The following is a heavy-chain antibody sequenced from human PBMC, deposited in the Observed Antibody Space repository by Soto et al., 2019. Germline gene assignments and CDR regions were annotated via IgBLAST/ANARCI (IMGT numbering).Heavy chain of an antibody. CDR3: ARGSKLLWFGEFDY. CDR2: IYYSGST. D-gene: IGHD3-10*01. CDR1: GGSISSGGYY. V-gene: IGHV4-31*03. Sequence: SETLSLTCTVSGGSISSGGYYWSWIRQHPGKGLEWIGYIYYSGSTYYNPSLKSRVTISVDTSKNQFSLKLSSVTAADTAVYYCARGSKLLWFGEFDYWGQGTLVTVSS. J-gene: IGHJ4*02.